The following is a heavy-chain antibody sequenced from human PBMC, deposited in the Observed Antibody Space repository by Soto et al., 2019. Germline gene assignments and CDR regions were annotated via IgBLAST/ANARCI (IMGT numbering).Heavy chain of an antibody. Sequence: ASGFTFSSYWMSWVRQAPGKGLEWVANIKQDGSEKYYVDSVKGRFAISRDNSKNTLYLQMNSLRAEDTAVYYCAKDLETATVTTWYYYYGMDVWGQGTTVTVSS. CDR2: IKQDGSEK. J-gene: IGHJ6*02. D-gene: IGHD4-17*01. CDR1: GFTFSSYW. CDR3: AKDLETATVTTWYYYYGMDV. V-gene: IGHV3-7*03.